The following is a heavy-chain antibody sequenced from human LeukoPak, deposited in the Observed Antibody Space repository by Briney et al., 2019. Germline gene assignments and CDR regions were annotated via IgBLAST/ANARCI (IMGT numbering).Heavy chain of an antibody. Sequence: SETLSLTCAVSGYSISSGYYWGWIRQPPGKGLEWIGSIYHSGSTYYNPSLKSRVTISVDTSKNQFSLKLSSVTAADTAVYYCARVRRGLFSSNWYPEYYFDYWGQGTLVTVSS. CDR2: IYHSGST. D-gene: IGHD6-13*01. CDR3: ARVRRGLFSSNWYPEYYFDY. J-gene: IGHJ4*02. CDR1: GYSISSGYY. V-gene: IGHV4-38-2*01.